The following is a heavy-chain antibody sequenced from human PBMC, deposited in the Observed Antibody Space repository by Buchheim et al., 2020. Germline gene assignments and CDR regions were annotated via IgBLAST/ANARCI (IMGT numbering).Heavy chain of an antibody. CDR2: IKQDGSEK. D-gene: IGHD3-9*01. Sequence: EVQLVESGGGLVQPGGSLRLSCAASGFTFSNYWMSWVRQAPGKGLEWVANIKQDGSEKYYVDSVKGRFTISRDNAKNSLYLQMNSLRAEDTAMYYCARLKEERYYDILTGYYSGYDAFDIWGQGT. CDR3: ARLKEERYYDILTGYYSGYDAFDI. J-gene: IGHJ3*02. V-gene: IGHV3-7*01. CDR1: GFTFSNYW.